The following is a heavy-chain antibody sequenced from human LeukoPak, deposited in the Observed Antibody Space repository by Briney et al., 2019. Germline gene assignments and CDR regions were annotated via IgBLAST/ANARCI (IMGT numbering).Heavy chain of an antibody. CDR3: ARERGGNSPFDS. V-gene: IGHV1-2*02. D-gene: IGHD4-23*01. CDR2: INPNSGAT. J-gene: IGHJ4*02. CDR1: GYTFTGYY. Sequence: GASVKVSCKASGYTFTGYYVHWMRQAPGQGLEWVGWINPNSGATKYAEKFQGRVTMTRDTSISAAYMELRWLTSDDTAVYYCARERGGNSPFDSWGQGTLVTVSS.